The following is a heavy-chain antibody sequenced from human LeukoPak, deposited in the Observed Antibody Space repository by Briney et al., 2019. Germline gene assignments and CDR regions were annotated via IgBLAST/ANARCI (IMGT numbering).Heavy chain of an antibody. V-gene: IGHV3-30*04. D-gene: IGHD4-17*01. Sequence: GDSLRLSCAASGFTFNNYLMHWVRQAPGKGLDWVAVILEDGTNQYYADSVKGRFTISRDNSKNTVYLQMNSLRAEDTAVYYCAKDATTVTSQGDYWGQGTLVTVSS. CDR2: ILEDGTNQ. J-gene: IGHJ4*02. CDR3: AKDATTVTSQGDY. CDR1: GFTFNNYL.